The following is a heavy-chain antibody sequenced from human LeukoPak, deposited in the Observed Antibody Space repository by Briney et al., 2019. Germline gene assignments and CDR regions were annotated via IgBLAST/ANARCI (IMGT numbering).Heavy chain of an antibody. CDR1: GSSITIDYF. D-gene: IGHD1-1*01. CDR3: ARNVTAGFFDY. CDR2: IYYSWGM. V-gene: IGHV4-38-2*01. J-gene: IGHJ4*02. Sequence: SETLSLTCAVSGSSITIDYFWGWIRQPPGKGLEWIATIYYSWGMYFNPSLKSRVTISLDASKNQFSLKMTSLTAADTAIYYCARNVTAGFFDYWGQGILVTVSS.